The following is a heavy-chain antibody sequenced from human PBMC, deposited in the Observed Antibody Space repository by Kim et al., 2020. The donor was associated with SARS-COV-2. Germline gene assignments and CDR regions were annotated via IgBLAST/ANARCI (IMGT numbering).Heavy chain of an antibody. J-gene: IGHJ1*01. Sequence: GGFLRLSCAASGFTFNHAWMSWVRQAPGKGLEWVGRIKSKTDGGTTDYAAPVKGRFTISRDDSKNTLYLQMNSLKTEDTAVYYCTAAREGYYDILTGYFFVAEYFQHWGQGTLVTVSS. CDR2: IKSKTDGGTT. CDR1: GFTFNHAW. D-gene: IGHD3-9*01. V-gene: IGHV3-15*01. CDR3: TAAREGYYDILTGYFFVAEYFQH.